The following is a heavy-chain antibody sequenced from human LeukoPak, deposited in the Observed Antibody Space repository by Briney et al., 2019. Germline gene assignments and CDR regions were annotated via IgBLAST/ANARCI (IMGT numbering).Heavy chain of an antibody. V-gene: IGHV1-69*01. D-gene: IGHD6-13*01. CDR2: IIPMFGTA. J-gene: IGHJ5*02. CDR1: GGTFSSYA. Sequence: GASVKVSCKASGGTFSSYAISWVRQAPGQGLEWMGGIIPMFGTANYAQKFQGRVTITADESTSTAYMELSSLRSEDTAVYYCARTVGGGRIAAAGSWFDPWGQGTLVTVSS. CDR3: ARTVGGGRIAAAGSWFDP.